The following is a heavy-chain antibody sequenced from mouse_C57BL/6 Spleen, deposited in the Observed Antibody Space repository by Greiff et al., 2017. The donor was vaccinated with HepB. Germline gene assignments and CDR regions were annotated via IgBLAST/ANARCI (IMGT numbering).Heavy chain of an antibody. D-gene: IGHD1-1*01. CDR1: GYTFTSYC. CDR2: IDPSDSET. Sequence: VKLQQPGAELVRPGSSVTLSCKASGYTFTSYCMHWVKQRPIQGLEWIGNIDPSDSETHYNQKFKDKATLTVDKSSSTAYMQLSSLTSEDSAVYYCARGPYYYGSSGNYFDYWGQGTTLTVSS. V-gene: IGHV1-52*01. CDR3: ARGPYYYGSSGNYFDY. J-gene: IGHJ2*01.